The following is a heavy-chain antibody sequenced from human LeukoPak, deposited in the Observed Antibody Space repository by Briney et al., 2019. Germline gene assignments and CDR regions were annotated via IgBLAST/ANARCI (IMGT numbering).Heavy chain of an antibody. CDR2: ISSSGSTT. Sequence: GGSLRLSCAASGFTFSCYEMNWVRQAPGKGLEWVSYISSSGSTTHYADSVKGRFTISRDNDKKSLYLQMNSLRAEDTAVYYCARDNYDSSGYYFDWGQGTLVTVSS. V-gene: IGHV3-48*03. CDR3: ARDNYDSSGYYFD. J-gene: IGHJ4*02. D-gene: IGHD3-22*01. CDR1: GFTFSCYE.